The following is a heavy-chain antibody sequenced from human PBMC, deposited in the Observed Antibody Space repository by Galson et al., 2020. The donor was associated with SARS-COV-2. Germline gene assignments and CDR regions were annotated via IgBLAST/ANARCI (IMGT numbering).Heavy chain of an antibody. Sequence: SETLSLTCTVSGGSISSSSYYWGWIRQPPGKGLEWIGSIYYSGSTYYNPSLKSRVTISVDTSKNQFSLKLSSVTAAATAVYYCAGEAFQAFNYCYYGMDVWGQGTTVTVSS. V-gene: IGHV4-39*07. CDR3: AGEAFQAFNYCYYGMDV. D-gene: IGHD3-3*02. J-gene: IGHJ6*02. CDR2: IYYSGST. CDR1: GGSISSSSYY.